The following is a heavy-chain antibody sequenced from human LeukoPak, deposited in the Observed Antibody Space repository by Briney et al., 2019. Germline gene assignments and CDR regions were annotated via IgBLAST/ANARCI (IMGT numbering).Heavy chain of an antibody. J-gene: IGHJ4*02. V-gene: IGHV1-2*02. CDR3: TIEDY. CDR1: GYTFIGYP. Sequence: GASVKVSCKASGYTFIGYPILWVRQAPGQGLEWMGWIIPNSGATTYAQKFQGRVTLPRDTSMSTAFMELSSLASDDTAVYYCTIEDYWGQGTPVTVSS. CDR2: IIPNSGAT.